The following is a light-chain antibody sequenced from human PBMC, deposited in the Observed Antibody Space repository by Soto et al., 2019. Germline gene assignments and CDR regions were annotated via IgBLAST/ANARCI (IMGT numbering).Light chain of an antibody. J-gene: IGKJ1*01. V-gene: IGKV3-20*01. CDR2: GAS. CDR3: KQYCRK. CDR1: HSVGISY. Sequence: EGVLTQSPGTLSLSPGERATLSCRASHSVGISYLAWYQHKPGQAPRPLIYGASSRATGVPDRFSGSGSGSGTDLTLTISRVGPEASAVYYCKQYCRKFAQGTK.